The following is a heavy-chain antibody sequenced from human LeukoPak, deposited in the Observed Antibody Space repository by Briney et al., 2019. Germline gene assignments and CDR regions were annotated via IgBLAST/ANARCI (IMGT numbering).Heavy chain of an antibody. Sequence: SETLSLTCTVSGGSISSGNWWSWVRQSPGKGLEWIGYIYYSGSTNYDPSLKSRVTMSVDTSKNQVSLKLSSVTAADTAVYYCARLVSDSSGSYWGDAFDIWGQGTMVTVSS. CDR2: IYYSGST. D-gene: IGHD1-26*01. V-gene: IGHV4-59*08. CDR1: GGSISSGNW. CDR3: ARLVSDSSGSYWGDAFDI. J-gene: IGHJ3*02.